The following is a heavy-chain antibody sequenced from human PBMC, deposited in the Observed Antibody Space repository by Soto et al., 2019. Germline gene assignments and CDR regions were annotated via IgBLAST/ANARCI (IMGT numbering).Heavy chain of an antibody. V-gene: IGHV3-23*01. J-gene: IGHJ4*02. Sequence: GGSLRLSGAACGFSFGSYSLSWVRQAPWKGLEWVSTISGSDVKTFYADSVKGRFSISRDTSQSTLYLQMNSLRADDTAMYYCARWSYLDYSGQGTRVTVSS. CDR2: ISGSDVKT. CDR1: GFSFGSYS. CDR3: ARWSYLDY. D-gene: IGHD3-3*01.